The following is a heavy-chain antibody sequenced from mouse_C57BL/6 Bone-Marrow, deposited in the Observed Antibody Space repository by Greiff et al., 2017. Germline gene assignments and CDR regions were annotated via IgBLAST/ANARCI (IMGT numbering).Heavy chain of an antibody. CDR2: INPNNGGT. Sequence: EVQLQQSGPELVKPGASVKMSCKASGYTFTDYNMHWVKQSHGKSLAWIGYINPNNGGTSYNQKFKGKATLTVNKSSSTAYMALRSLTSEDSAVYYCARGTDYYGSSHLAYWGQGTLVTVSA. J-gene: IGHJ3*01. D-gene: IGHD1-1*01. CDR3: ARGTDYYGSSHLAY. CDR1: GYTFTDYN. V-gene: IGHV1-22*01.